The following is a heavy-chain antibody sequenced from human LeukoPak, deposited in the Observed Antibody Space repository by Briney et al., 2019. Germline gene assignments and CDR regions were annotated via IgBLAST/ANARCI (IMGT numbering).Heavy chain of an antibody. V-gene: IGHV3-66*01. CDR2: IYSGGST. Sequence: PGGSLRLSCAASGFTVSSNYMTWVRQAPGKGLEWVSIIYSGGSTYYADSVKGRFTISRDNSKNTVYLQINSLRAEDTAVYYCARADMTTVITGWGQGTLVSVSS. D-gene: IGHD4-23*01. CDR3: ARADMTTVITG. J-gene: IGHJ4*02. CDR1: GFTVSSNY.